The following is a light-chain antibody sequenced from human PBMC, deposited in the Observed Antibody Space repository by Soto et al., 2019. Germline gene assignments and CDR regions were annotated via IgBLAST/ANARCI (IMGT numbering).Light chain of an antibody. CDR1: SSNIEAGHD. CDR3: QSYDSGLSGSEV. Sequence: QSVLTQPPSVSGAPGQRVTISCTGSSSNIEAGHDVHWYQQLPGTAPKLLIYGNGNRPSGVPDRFSGSKSGTSASLAITGLQAEDEADYYCQSYDSGLSGSEVFGTGTKLTVL. CDR2: GNG. J-gene: IGLJ1*01. V-gene: IGLV1-40*01.